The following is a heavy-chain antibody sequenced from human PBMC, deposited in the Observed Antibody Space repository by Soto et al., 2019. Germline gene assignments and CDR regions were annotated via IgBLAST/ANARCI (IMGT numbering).Heavy chain of an antibody. J-gene: IGHJ4*02. Sequence: QVQLVQSGAEVKEPGASVKVSCKASGYTFTNYGISWVRQAPGQGPEWMGYIGAYNDNANYAKKFQGRVTMTTDRSTTTADMELRSLTADDTAVYFCARDTFSDYVFDHWGQGTLVTVSS. D-gene: IGHD3-10*02. CDR2: IGAYNDNA. CDR3: ARDTFSDYVFDH. CDR1: GYTFTNYG. V-gene: IGHV1-18*01.